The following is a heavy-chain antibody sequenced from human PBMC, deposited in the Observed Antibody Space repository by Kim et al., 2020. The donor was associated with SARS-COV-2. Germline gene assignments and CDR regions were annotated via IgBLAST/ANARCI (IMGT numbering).Heavy chain of an antibody. D-gene: IGHD3-10*01. CDR2: IYYSGST. J-gene: IGHJ3*02. V-gene: IGHV4-39*01. CDR3: AGYGSGTPGTDRDAFDI. Sequence: SETLSLTCTVSGGSISSSSYYWGWIRQPPGKGLEWIGSIYYSGSTYYNPSLKSRVTISVDTSKNQFSLKLSSVTAADTAVYYCAGYGSGTPGTDRDAFDIWGQGTMVTVSS. CDR1: GGSISSSSYY.